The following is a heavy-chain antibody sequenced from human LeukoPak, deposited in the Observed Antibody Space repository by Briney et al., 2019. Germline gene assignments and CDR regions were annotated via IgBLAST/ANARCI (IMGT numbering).Heavy chain of an antibody. Sequence: SQTLSPTCAISGDSVSSNSAACDWIRQSPSRGLEWLGRTYYRSKWYNDYAVSVKSRITINPDTSKNQFSLQLNSVTPEDTAVYYCARESWDIEGYNWFDPWGQGTLVTVSS. CDR1: GDSVSSNSAA. CDR3: ARESWDIEGYNWFDP. D-gene: IGHD2-15*01. CDR2: TYYRSKWYN. J-gene: IGHJ5*02. V-gene: IGHV6-1*01.